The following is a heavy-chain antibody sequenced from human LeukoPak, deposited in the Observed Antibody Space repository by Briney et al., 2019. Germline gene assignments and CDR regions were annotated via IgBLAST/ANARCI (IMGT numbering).Heavy chain of an antibody. Sequence: GGSLRLSCAASGFTFSSYAMSWVRQAPGKGLEWVSAISGSGGSTYYADSVKGRFTISRDNSKNTLYLQMNSLRAEDTAVYYSADFTIFGVVHDYWGQGTLVTVSS. CDR3: ADFTIFGVVHDY. J-gene: IGHJ4*02. CDR2: ISGSGGST. V-gene: IGHV3-23*01. CDR1: GFTFSSYA. D-gene: IGHD3-3*01.